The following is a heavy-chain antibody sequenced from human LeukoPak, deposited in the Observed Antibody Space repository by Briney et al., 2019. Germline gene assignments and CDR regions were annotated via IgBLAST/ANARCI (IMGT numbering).Heavy chain of an antibody. D-gene: IGHD3-3*01. CDR3: ARDRANYDFWRGHLDY. Sequence: SGGSLRLSCAASGFTFSNYAMHWVRQAPGKGLEWVAVISYDGSNKYDTDSVKGRFTISRDNSKNTLHLQMNTLRTEDTAVYYCARDRANYDFWRGHLDYWGQGTLVTVSS. CDR2: ISYDGSNK. V-gene: IGHV3-30-3*01. CDR1: GFTFSNYA. J-gene: IGHJ4*02.